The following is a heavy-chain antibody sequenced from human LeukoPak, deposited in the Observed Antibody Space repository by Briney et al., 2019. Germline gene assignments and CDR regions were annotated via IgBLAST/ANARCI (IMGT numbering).Heavy chain of an antibody. Sequence: ASVTVSCKASGYTFTSYGISWVRQAPGQGLEWMGWMNPDSGNTGYAQKFQGRVTMTRNTSISTAYMELSSLRSEDTAVYYCARILENYYDSSGYYPWGQGTLVTVSS. CDR1: GYTFTSYG. V-gene: IGHV1-8*02. D-gene: IGHD3-22*01. J-gene: IGHJ5*02. CDR2: MNPDSGNT. CDR3: ARILENYYDSSGYYP.